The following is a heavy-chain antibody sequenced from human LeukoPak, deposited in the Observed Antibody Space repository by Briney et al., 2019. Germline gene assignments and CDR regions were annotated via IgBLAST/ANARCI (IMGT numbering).Heavy chain of an antibody. V-gene: IGHV3-23*01. CDR3: TKESTYYYDSSD. J-gene: IGHJ4*02. CDR1: GVTFSTYG. Sequence: GGSLRLSCAASGVTFSTYGMSWVRQAPGKGLEWVSAISGSGGSTYYADSVKGRLTISRDNSKNTVYLQMNSLRVEDTAIYHCTKESTYYYDSSDWGQGTLVTVSS. CDR2: ISGSGGST. D-gene: IGHD3-22*01.